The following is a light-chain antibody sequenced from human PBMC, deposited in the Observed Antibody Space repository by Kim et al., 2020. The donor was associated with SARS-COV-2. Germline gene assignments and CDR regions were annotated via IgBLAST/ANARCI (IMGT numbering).Light chain of an antibody. J-gene: IGLJ3*02. V-gene: IGLV3-19*01. CDR1: SLRSYY. Sequence: SSELTQDPAVSVALGQTVRITCQGDSLRSYYASWYQQKPGQAPVLVIYGKNNRRSGIPDRLSGSSTGNTASLTITGAQAEDEAAYYCNSRDSSGNHWVFG. CDR2: GKN. CDR3: NSRDSSGNHWV.